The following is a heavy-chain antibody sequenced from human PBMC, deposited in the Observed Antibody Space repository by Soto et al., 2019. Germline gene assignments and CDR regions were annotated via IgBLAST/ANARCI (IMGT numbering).Heavy chain of an antibody. J-gene: IGHJ4*02. Sequence: QVQLQQWGAGLVKPSETLSLSCAVYGQSFSGHSWAWIRQPPGKGLEWIGEINESGSTYYNPSLKSRVTNSTATSKNQLSLKLSSVSAADTAAYFCARGSGIVALPGELEDVNYDYWGQGTLVNVSS. CDR3: ARGSGIVALPGELEDVNYDY. V-gene: IGHV4-34*01. D-gene: IGHD1-1*01. CDR2: INESGST. CDR1: GQSFSGHS.